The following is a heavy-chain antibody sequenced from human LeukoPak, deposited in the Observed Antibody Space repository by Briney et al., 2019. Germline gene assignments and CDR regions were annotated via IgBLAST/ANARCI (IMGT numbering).Heavy chain of an antibody. CDR2: INQDGREQ. J-gene: IGHJ4*02. CDR3: AGGALDY. V-gene: IGHV3-7*04. CDR1: GLTFSDYW. Sequence: PGGSLRLSCVASGLTFSDYWMTWVRQPPGRGLEWVAKINQDGREQHFVDSVKGRFTISRDNAKNSLYLQMDSLRGEDTAVYYCAGGALDYWGQGTLVTVSS.